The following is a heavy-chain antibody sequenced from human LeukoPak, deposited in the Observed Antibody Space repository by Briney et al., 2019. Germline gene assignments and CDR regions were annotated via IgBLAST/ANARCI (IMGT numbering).Heavy chain of an antibody. CDR3: ARVNLRGSNYNWFDP. CDR1: GGTFLSHT. V-gene: IGHV1-69*08. J-gene: IGHJ5*02. Sequence: GASVKVSCKTSGGTFLSHTFSWMRQAPGQGLEWMGKITPVINTANYAQTFQGRVSIYADKSTTTVYMDLSGLRPDDTAVYYCARVNLRGSNYNWFDPWGQGTLVTVAS. CDR2: ITPVINTA. D-gene: IGHD1-26*01.